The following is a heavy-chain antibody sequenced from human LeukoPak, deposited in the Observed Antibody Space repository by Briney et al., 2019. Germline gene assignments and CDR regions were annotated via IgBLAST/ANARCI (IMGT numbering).Heavy chain of an antibody. CDR3: ARGEWLYTFDY. CDR2: LNWNGDNT. Sequence: GGSLRLSCAASGFTFGDYGMSWVRQAPGKGLEWVSGLNWNGDNTGYADSVKGRFTISRDNAKNSLYLQMNSLRAEDTAIYYCARGEWLYTFDYWGQGTLVTVSS. D-gene: IGHD3-3*01. CDR1: GFTFGDYG. J-gene: IGHJ4*02. V-gene: IGHV3-20*04.